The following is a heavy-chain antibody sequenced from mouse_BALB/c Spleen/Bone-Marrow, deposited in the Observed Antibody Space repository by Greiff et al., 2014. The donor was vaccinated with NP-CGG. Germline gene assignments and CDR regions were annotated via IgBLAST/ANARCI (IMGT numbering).Heavy chain of an antibody. D-gene: IGHD4-1*01. J-gene: IGHJ1*01. CDR2: IYPGNSDT. CDR3: TRNWDWYFDV. V-gene: IGHV1-5*01. Sequence: VQLQQSGTVLTRPGASAKMSCKVSGYSFTSYWMHWVKQRPGQGLEWIGAIYPGNSDTTYNQKFKGKAKLTAVTSASTAYMELSSLTNEDSAVYYCTRNWDWYFDVWGAGTTVTVSS. CDR1: GYSFTSYW.